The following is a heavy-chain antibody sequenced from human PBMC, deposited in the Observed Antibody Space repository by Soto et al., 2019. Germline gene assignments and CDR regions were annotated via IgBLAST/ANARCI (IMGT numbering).Heavy chain of an antibody. D-gene: IGHD6-6*01. J-gene: IGHJ4*02. Sequence: GGSLRLSCAASGFTFSNHWMHWVRQAPGKGLVWVSHIGPDGSSTRNADSVQGRFAISRDNARDTLYLQMNSLRAEDTAVYYCASGIAALANQRGLPDYWGQGTLVTVSS. CDR2: IGPDGSST. V-gene: IGHV3-74*01. CDR3: ASGIAALANQRGLPDY. CDR1: GFTFSNHW.